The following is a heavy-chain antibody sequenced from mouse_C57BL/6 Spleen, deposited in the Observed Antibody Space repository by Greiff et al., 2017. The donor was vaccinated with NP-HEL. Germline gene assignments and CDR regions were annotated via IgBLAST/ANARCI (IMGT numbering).Heavy chain of an antibody. CDR3: ARTSVSSAFDD. J-gene: IGHJ2*01. CDR1: GYTFTSYW. D-gene: IGHD1-1*01. V-gene: IGHV1-69*01. Sequence: QVQLQQPGAELVMPGASVKLSCKASGYTFTSYWMHWVKQRPGQGLEWIGEIDPSDSYTNYNQKFKGKSTLTVDKSSSTAYMQLSSLTSEDSAVYYCARTSVSSAFDDWGQGTTLTVSS. CDR2: IDPSDSYT.